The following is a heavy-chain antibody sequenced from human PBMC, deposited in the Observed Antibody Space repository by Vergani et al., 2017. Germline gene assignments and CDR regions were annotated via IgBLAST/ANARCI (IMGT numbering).Heavy chain of an antibody. D-gene: IGHD6-13*01. CDR2: LRADSTGQ. CDR1: GFHFDQYG. Sequence: QVQLMESGGGVVQPGESLRLSCAASGFHFDQYGMHWVRQAPGKGLEWVGYLRADSTGQQYKDSVKGRFTISRDNSKNTMYLQMNSVRSDDTAIYYCAKDRKSTWYGFDYWGQGTLVTVSS. V-gene: IGHV3-30*02. CDR3: AKDRKSTWYGFDY. J-gene: IGHJ4*02.